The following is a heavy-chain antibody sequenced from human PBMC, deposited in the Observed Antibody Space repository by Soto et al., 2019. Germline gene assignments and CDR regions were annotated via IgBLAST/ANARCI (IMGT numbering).Heavy chain of an antibody. J-gene: IGHJ4*02. CDR1: GCSISSYY. V-gene: IGHV4-59*01. CDR3: AIYSSGWYFDY. Sequence: QVQLQESGPGLVKPSETLSLTCTVSGCSISSYYWSWVRQPPWKGLEWIGYIYYSGSTNYNPSLKRRVTISVDTYKNQFSLKLSSVTAADTAVYYCAIYSSGWYFDYWGQGTLVTVSS. CDR2: IYYSGST. D-gene: IGHD6-19*01.